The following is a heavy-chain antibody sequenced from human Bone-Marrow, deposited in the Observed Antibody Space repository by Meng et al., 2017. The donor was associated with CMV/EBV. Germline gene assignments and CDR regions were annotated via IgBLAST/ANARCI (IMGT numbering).Heavy chain of an antibody. CDR1: GFTFSSSN. CDR2: SSSISDYI. Sequence: GESLMISCEASGFTFSSSNMNWVRQAPAKGLEWVSSSSSISDYIYYADSVEGRVNISRANAKNALYLQMTSLRAEDTAVYYCARDIAAPGYDYWGQGTLVTVSS. V-gene: IGHV3-21*01. CDR3: ARDIAAPGYDY. J-gene: IGHJ4*02. D-gene: IGHD6-13*01.